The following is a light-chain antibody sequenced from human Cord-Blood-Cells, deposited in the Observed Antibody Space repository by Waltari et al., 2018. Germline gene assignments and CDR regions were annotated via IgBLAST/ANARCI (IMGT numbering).Light chain of an antibody. V-gene: IGLV2-23*01. J-gene: IGLJ1*01. CDR1: SSDVGSYNL. Sequence: QSALTQPASVSGSPGQSIPLSCTGTSSDVGSYNLVSWYQQHPGKAPKLMIYEGSKRPSGVSNRFSGSKSGNTASLTISGLQAEDEADYYCCSYAGSYVFGTGTKVTVL. CDR3: CSYAGSYV. CDR2: EGS.